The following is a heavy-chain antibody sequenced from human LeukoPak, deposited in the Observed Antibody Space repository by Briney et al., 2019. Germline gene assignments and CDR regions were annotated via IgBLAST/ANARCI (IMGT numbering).Heavy chain of an antibody. CDR3: ARGAGGFSNYNWFDP. D-gene: IGHD4-11*01. V-gene: IGHV4-38-2*02. CDR1: GYSISSGYY. J-gene: IGHJ5*02. Sequence: SETLSLTCTVSGYSISSGYYWGWIRQPPGKGLEWIGSVYYSGTTTYNPSLESRVTISVDTSKNQFSLKLGSVTAADTAVYYCARGAGGFSNYNWFDPWGQGTLVTVSS. CDR2: VYYSGTT.